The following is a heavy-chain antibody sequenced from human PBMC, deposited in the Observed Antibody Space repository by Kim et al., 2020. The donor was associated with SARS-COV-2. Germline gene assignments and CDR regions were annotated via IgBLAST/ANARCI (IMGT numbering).Heavy chain of an antibody. CDR1: GGTFSSYA. Sequence: SVKVSCKASGGTFSSYAISWVRQAPGQGLEWMGGIIPIFGTANYAQKFQGRVTITADESTSTAYMELSSLRSEDTAVYYCARDPHYDPSYYYGMDVWGQGTTVTVSS. D-gene: IGHD3-3*01. CDR2: IIPIFGTA. J-gene: IGHJ6*02. CDR3: ARDPHYDPSYYYGMDV. V-gene: IGHV1-69*13.